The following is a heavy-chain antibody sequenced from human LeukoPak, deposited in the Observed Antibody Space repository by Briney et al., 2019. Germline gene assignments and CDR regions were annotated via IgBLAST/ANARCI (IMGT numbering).Heavy chain of an antibody. D-gene: IGHD2-8*01. J-gene: IGHJ4*02. Sequence: SVKVSCKASGGTFSSYAISWARQAPGQGLEWMGRIIPIFGTANYAQKFQGRVTITTDESTSTAYMELSSLRSEDTAVYYCAGENCTSGVCRFDYWGQGTLVTVSS. CDR1: GGTFSSYA. CDR3: AGENCTSGVCRFDY. CDR2: IIPIFGTA. V-gene: IGHV1-69*05.